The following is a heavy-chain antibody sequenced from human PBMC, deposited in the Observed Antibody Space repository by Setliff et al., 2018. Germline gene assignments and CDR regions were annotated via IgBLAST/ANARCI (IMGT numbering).Heavy chain of an antibody. D-gene: IGHD5-12*01. CDR3: ARGNPAERYEY. CDR2: VNPDNGRA. CDR1: GSIFSNSD. Sequence: ASMKVSCKASGSIFSNSDINWLRQATGQGLEWMGWVNPDNGRAGYAQKFQGRVTMTRDTSTSTAYMELSSLRFDDTAVYYCARGNPAERYEYWGQGTLVTVS. J-gene: IGHJ1*01. V-gene: IGHV1-8*02.